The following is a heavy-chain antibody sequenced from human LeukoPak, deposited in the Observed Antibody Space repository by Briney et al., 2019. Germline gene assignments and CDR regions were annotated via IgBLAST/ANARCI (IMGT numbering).Heavy chain of an antibody. CDR2: INHSGST. Sequence: PSETLSLTCAVYGGSFSGYYWSWIRQPPGKGLEWIGEINHSGSTNYNPSLKSRVTISVDTSKNQFSLKLSSVTAADTAVYYCARGSGLYGMDVWGQGTTGTVSS. J-gene: IGHJ6*02. V-gene: IGHV4-34*01. CDR1: GGSFSGYY. CDR3: ARGSGLYGMDV.